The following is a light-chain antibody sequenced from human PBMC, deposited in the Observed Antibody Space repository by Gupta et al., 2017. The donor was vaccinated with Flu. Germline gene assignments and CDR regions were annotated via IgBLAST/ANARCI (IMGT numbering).Light chain of an antibody. Sequence: VVITQSPLSLPVTLGQPASISCRSSQSLVHRNGNTYLTWFQQRPGHSPRRLIYRVSNRDSGVPDRFSGSGSDNDFTLNSSRGEDEDVGIYYCKQGIHYSTFGQGTKVEIK. V-gene: IGKV2-30*02. CDR2: RVS. J-gene: IGKJ1*01. CDR3: KQGIHYST. CDR1: QSLVHRNGNTY.